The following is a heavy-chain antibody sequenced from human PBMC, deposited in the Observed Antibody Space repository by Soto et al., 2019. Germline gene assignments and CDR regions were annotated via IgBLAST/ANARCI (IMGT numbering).Heavy chain of an antibody. V-gene: IGHV1-69*08. Sequence: QVQLVQSGAEVKKPGSSVKVSCKASGGTFSSYTISWVRQAPGQGLEWMGRIIPILGIANYAQKFQGRVTITADKSTRTAYRELSSLKAEDTAVYYCARDTGDYGDYEVGFDPWGQGTLVTVSS. J-gene: IGHJ5*02. CDR2: IIPILGIA. CDR3: ARDTGDYGDYEVGFDP. D-gene: IGHD4-17*01. CDR1: GGTFSSYT.